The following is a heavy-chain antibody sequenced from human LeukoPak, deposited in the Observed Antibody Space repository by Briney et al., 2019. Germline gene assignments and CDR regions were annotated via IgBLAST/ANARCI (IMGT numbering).Heavy chain of an antibody. CDR3: ARRAQWRWNYMDV. D-gene: IGHD6-19*01. CDR2: IYYSGST. CDR1: GGSISSNSYY. J-gene: IGHJ6*03. Sequence: NPSETLSLTCTVSGGSISSNSYYWGWIRQPPGKGLGWIGSIYYSGSTYYSPSLKSRVTISVDTSKNHFSLKLTSVTAADTAVYYCARRAQWRWNYMDVWGKGTTVTVSS. V-gene: IGHV4-39*02.